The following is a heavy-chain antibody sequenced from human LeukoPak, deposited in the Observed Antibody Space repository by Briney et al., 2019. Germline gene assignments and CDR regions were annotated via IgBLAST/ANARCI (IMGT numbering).Heavy chain of an antibody. CDR1: GFTFSSYG. D-gene: IGHD3-22*01. CDR3: AKNGGSYDXSGYXXDY. J-gene: IGHJ4*02. CDR2: IWYDGSNK. V-gene: IGHV3-33*06. Sequence: GGSLRLSCAASGFTFSSYGMHWVRQAPGKGLEWVAVIWYDGSNKYYADSVKGRFTISRDNSKNTLYLQMNSLRAEDTAVYYCAKNGGSYDXSGYXXDYWXQGTLVTVSS.